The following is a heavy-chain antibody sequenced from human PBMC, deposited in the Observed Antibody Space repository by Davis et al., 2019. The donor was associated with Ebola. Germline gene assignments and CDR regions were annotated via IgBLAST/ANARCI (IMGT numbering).Heavy chain of an antibody. CDR3: ARDRDSTSPPYYYYYMDV. Sequence: MPGGSLRLSCTVSGASVSSGHNYWSWIRQPPGKGLEWIGYIYYSGSTNYNPSLKSRLTISVDTSKNQFSLKLSSVTAADTAVYYCARDRDSTSPPYYYYYMDVWGKGTTVTVSS. CDR2: IYYSGST. V-gene: IGHV4-61*01. CDR1: GASVSSGHNY. J-gene: IGHJ6*03. D-gene: IGHD6-6*01.